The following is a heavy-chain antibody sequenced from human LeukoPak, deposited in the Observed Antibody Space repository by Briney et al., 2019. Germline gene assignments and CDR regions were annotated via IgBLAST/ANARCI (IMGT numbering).Heavy chain of an antibody. CDR3: AKDPGGGWYPNWFDP. CDR2: ISYDGSNK. J-gene: IGHJ5*02. D-gene: IGHD6-19*01. Sequence: GGSLRLSCAASGFTFSSYWMSWVRQAPGKGLEWVAVISYDGSNKYYADSVKGRFTISRDNSKNTLYLQMNSLRAEDTAVYYCAKDPGGGWYPNWFDPWGQGTLVTVSS. V-gene: IGHV3-30*18. CDR1: GFTFSSYW.